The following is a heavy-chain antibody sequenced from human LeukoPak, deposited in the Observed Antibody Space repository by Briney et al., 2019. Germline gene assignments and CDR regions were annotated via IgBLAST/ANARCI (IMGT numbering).Heavy chain of an antibody. D-gene: IGHD3-3*02. J-gene: IGHJ1*01. CDR2: ISYDGTKI. V-gene: IGHV3-30-3*01. CDR3: ARDSVKLPGISYFDN. Sequence: GGSLRLSCAASGFSFSTHKMNWVRQAPGKGLEWVAVISYDGTKIYYADSAKGRFTISRDNPKNMVYLQMNSLRAEDTALYYCARDSVKLPGISYFDNWGQGTLVTVSS. CDR1: GFSFSTHK.